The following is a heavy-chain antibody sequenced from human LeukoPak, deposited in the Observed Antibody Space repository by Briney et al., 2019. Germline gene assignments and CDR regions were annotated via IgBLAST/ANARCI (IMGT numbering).Heavy chain of an antibody. CDR3: ARGARDGYNGSFDY. D-gene: IGHD5-24*01. CDR1: GYTFTGYY. Sequence: ASVKVSCKASGYTFTGYYMHWVRQAPGQGLEWMEWINPNSGGTIYAQRFQGRVTMTRDTSISTAYMELSRLRSDDTAVYYCARGARDGYNGSFDYWGQGTLVTVSS. CDR2: INPNSGGT. J-gene: IGHJ4*02. V-gene: IGHV1-2*02.